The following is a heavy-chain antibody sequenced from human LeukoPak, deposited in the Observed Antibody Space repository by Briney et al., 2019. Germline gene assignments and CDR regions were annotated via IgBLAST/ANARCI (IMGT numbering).Heavy chain of an antibody. V-gene: IGHV3-7*03. CDR1: GFALRDYW. CDR2: IKRDGSEK. J-gene: IGHJ6*04. Sequence: GGSLRLSCAASGFALRDYWMTWVPQAPGKGLEWVANIKRDGSEKYYVDSVRGRFIISRDNAKNSLYLQMNGLRVEDTAVYYCARDQYELRSYYYGMDAWGKGTTVSVSS. CDR3: ARDQYELRSYYYGMDA. D-gene: IGHD2-2*01.